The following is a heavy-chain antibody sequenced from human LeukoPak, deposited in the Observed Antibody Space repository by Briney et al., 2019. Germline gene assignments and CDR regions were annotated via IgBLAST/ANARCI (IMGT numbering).Heavy chain of an antibody. Sequence: ASVKVSCKASEGTFSSYAISWVRQAPGQGLEWMGGIIPIFGTANYAQKFQGRVTITTDESTSTAYMELSSLRSEDTAVYYCARSIVVVPAAIPGTYYYYYMDVWGKGTTVTVSS. CDR2: IIPIFGTA. V-gene: IGHV1-69*05. CDR3: ARSIVVVPAAIPGTYYYYYMDV. D-gene: IGHD2-2*02. CDR1: EGTFSSYA. J-gene: IGHJ6*03.